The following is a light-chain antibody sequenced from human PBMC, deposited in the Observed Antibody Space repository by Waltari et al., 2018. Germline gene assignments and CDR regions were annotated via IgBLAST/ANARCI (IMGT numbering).Light chain of an antibody. V-gene: IGLV8-61*01. CDR2: KAN. J-gene: IGLJ3*02. CDR3: LLYMGSGIWV. Sequence: QTVVTQEPSLSVSPGGTVPLTCAFSSGSLSSTSSARWYQQNPVQTPRTLVYKANIRSSGVPDRFSGSVLGNKAVLIITGAQAEDESTYYCLLYMGSGIWVFGGGTKLTVL. CDR1: SGSLSSTSS.